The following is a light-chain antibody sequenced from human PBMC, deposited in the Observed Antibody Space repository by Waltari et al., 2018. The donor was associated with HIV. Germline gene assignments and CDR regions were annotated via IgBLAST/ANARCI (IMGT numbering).Light chain of an antibody. Sequence: IVMNKALLSLPVTTGELAYIYCRSRQSLLHSNGYSYLNWYLQKPGQSPHLLIYLASNRASGVPDRFSGSGSGTDFTLKISRVEAEDVGVYYCMQPLQTPYTFGQGTKLEIK. J-gene: IGKJ2*01. V-gene: IGKV2-28*01. CDR3: MQPLQTPYT. CDR2: LAS. CDR1: QSLLHSNGYSY.